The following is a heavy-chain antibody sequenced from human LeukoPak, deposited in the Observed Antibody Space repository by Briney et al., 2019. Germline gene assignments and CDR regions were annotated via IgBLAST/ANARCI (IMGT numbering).Heavy chain of an antibody. D-gene: IGHD1-26*01. CDR2: IYSGGST. Sequence: PGGSLRLSCAASGFTVSSNYMSWVRQAPGKGLEWVSVIYSGGSTHYADSVKGRFTISRDDSKNTLYLQMNSLRAEDMAVYYCAKDLGRYRNNYFDYWGQGTLVTVSS. CDR3: AKDLGRYRNNYFDY. V-gene: IGHV3-53*01. J-gene: IGHJ4*02. CDR1: GFTVSSNY.